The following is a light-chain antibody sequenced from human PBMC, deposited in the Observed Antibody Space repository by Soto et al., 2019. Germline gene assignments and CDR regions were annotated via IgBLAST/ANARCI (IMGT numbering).Light chain of an antibody. CDR1: QSVSSSY. Sequence: EIVVTQSPGTLSLSPGERATLSCRASQSVSSSYLAWYQQKPGQAPRLLIYGASSRATGIPDRFSGSGSGTDFTLTISRLEPEDFAVYDCQQYGSSPPYTFGQGTKLEIK. V-gene: IGKV3-20*01. CDR3: QQYGSSPPYT. J-gene: IGKJ2*01. CDR2: GAS.